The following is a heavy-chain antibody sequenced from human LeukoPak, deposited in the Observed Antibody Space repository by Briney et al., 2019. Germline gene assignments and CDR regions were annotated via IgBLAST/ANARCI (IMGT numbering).Heavy chain of an antibody. CDR3: ARDTSIVGATNILDY. D-gene: IGHD1-26*01. J-gene: IGHJ4*02. Sequence: SPTLSLTYTLASRSITIYYWSWIRQPAGKGLEWIGRIYTSGSTNYNPSLKSRVTMSVDTSKNQFSLKLSSVTAADTAVYYCARDTSIVGATNILDYWGQGTLVTVSS. CDR1: SRSITIYY. CDR2: IYTSGST. V-gene: IGHV4-4*07.